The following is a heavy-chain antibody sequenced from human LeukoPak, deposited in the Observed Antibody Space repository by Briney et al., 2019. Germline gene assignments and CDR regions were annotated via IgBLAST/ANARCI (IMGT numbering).Heavy chain of an antibody. CDR1: GFTFSSYA. CDR3: ARDKNSISVGFDP. D-gene: IGHD1-26*01. Sequence: GGSLRLSCAASGFTFSSYAMSWVRQAPGKGLEWVSSISSSSSYIYYADSVKGRFTISRDNAKNSLYLQMNSLRAEDTAVYYCARDKNSISVGFDPWGQGTLVTVSS. CDR2: ISSSSSYI. J-gene: IGHJ5*02. V-gene: IGHV3-21*01.